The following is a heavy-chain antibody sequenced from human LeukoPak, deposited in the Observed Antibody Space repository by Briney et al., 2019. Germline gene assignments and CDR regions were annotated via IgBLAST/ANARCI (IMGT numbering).Heavy chain of an antibody. CDR1: GFTVSSNY. D-gene: IGHD3-10*01. V-gene: IGHV3-66*01. CDR2: IYSGGST. Sequence: PGRSLRLSCAASGFTVSSNYMSWVRQAPGKGLEWVSVIYSGGSTYYADSVKGRFTISRDNSKNTLYLQMNSLRAEDTAVYYCAKDRNTMVRGAFDYWGQGTLVTVSS. CDR3: AKDRNTMVRGAFDY. J-gene: IGHJ4*02.